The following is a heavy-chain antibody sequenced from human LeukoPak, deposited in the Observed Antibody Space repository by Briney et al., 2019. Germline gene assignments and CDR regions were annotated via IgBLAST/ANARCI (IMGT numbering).Heavy chain of an antibody. CDR1: GGSIRSGNFY. CDR2: IFYLGST. CDR3: ARKYPDHWFDP. D-gene: IGHD2/OR15-2a*01. Sequence: SETLSLTCTVSGGSIRSGNFYWSWIRQPPGKGLEWIGYIFYLGSTYYNLSLKSRVTMSVDTSKNQFSLKLRSVTAADTAVYYCARKYPDHWFDPWGQGTLVTVSS. J-gene: IGHJ5*02. V-gene: IGHV4-30-4*01.